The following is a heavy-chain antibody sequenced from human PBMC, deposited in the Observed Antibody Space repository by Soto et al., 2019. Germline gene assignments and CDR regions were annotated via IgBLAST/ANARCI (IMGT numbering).Heavy chain of an antibody. D-gene: IGHD3-3*01. Sequence: QLHLVQSGAVVKKPGASVTVSCSASGYPVTAYYMHWVRQAPGRGLEWMGGINPATGAAKYTQTFQGRVPMTRDTSTSTGFMELSGLTSEDTAVFYCARGRGVGVAGSAAFDMWGQGTVVTVPS. CDR2: INPATGAA. CDR3: ARGRGVGVAGSAAFDM. V-gene: IGHV1-2*02. CDR1: GYPVTAYY. J-gene: IGHJ3*02.